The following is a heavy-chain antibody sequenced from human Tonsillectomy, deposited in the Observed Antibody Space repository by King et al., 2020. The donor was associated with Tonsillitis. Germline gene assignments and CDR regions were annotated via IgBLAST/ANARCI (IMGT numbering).Heavy chain of an antibody. CDR1: GFTFSNYA. Sequence: VQLVESGGGLVQPRGSLRLSCAASGFTFSNYALHWVRQAPGKGLEFVSAISSNGGTTYYANSVKGRFTISRDNSKNTLYLQMGSLRAEDMAVYYCGGGYSYGSSDSWGQGTLVTVSS. D-gene: IGHD5-18*01. J-gene: IGHJ4*02. V-gene: IGHV3-64*01. CDR3: GGGYSYGSSDS. CDR2: ISSNGGTT.